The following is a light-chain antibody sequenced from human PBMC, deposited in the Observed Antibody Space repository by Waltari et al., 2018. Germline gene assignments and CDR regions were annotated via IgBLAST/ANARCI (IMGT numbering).Light chain of an antibody. CDR2: GAS. CDR1: QYVSGK. Sequence: ERVTLSCRASQYVSGKLAWYQQKPGLAPRLLISGASTRATGVPARFSGSGSGTEFTLTISSLQSEDFAVYYCQQYNDWPGLTFGGGTRVEIK. V-gene: IGKV3-15*01. CDR3: QQYNDWPGLT. J-gene: IGKJ4*01.